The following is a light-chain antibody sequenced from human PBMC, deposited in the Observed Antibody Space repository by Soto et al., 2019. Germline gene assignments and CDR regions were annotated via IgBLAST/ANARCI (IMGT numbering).Light chain of an antibody. CDR3: HQANSFPKFT. V-gene: IGKV1-12*01. CDR2: AAS. CDR1: QGIGNW. Sequence: DIQMTQSPSSVSASVGDRVTITCRASQGIGNWLAWYQQTPGKAPRLLIYAASSLQRGVPSRFSGSGSGTEFTLTISGLQPEDFATYYCHQANSFPKFTFGPGTKVDVK. J-gene: IGKJ3*01.